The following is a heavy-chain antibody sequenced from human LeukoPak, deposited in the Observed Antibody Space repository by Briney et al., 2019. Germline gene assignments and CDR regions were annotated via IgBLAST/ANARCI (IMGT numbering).Heavy chain of an antibody. CDR2: IYTSGST. Sequence: SETLCLTCTVSGDSISSGSYYWPWIRQPAGKGLEWLGRIYTSGSTNYNPSLKSRVTISVDTSKNQFSLELSSVTAADTAVYYCARELTIGLLPDAIQGDERAFDIWGQGTMVTVSS. J-gene: IGHJ3*02. D-gene: IGHD2-2*02. CDR1: GDSISSGSYY. V-gene: IGHV4-61*02. CDR3: ARELTIGLLPDAIQGDERAFDI.